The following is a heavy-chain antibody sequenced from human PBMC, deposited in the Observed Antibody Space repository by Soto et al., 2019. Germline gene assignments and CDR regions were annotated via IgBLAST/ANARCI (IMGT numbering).Heavy chain of an antibody. CDR1: GGSFSGYY. Sequence: SETLSLTCAVYGGSFSGYYWSWIRQPPGKGLEWIGEINHSGSTNYNPSLKSRVTISVDTSKNQFSLKLSSVTAADTAVYYCHCALWFGEEGYWGQGTLVTVSS. J-gene: IGHJ4*02. V-gene: IGHV4-34*01. D-gene: IGHD3-10*01. CDR2: INHSGST. CDR3: HCALWFGEEGY.